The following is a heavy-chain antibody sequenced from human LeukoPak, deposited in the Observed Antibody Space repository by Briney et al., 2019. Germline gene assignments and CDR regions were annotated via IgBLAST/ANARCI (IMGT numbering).Heavy chain of an antibody. CDR2: IYYSGST. D-gene: IGHD3-10*01. CDR3: ARGVQGLVVFDY. J-gene: IGHJ4*02. V-gene: IGHV4-59*01. CDR1: GGSISSYY. Sequence: PSETLSLTCTVSGGSISSYYLSWIRQPPGKGLEWIGYIYYSGSTNYNPSLKSRVTISVDTSKNQFSLKLSSVTAADTAVYYCARGVQGLVVFDYWGQGTLVTVSS.